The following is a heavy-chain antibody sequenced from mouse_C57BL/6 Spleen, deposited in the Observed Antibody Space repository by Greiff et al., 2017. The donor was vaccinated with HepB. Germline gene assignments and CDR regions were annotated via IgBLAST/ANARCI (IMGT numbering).Heavy chain of an antibody. CDR3: ARDERDYYGSSYGYFDV. CDR1: GYSITSGYY. J-gene: IGHJ1*03. Sequence: EVKLQESGPGLVKPSQSLSLTCSVTGYSITSGYYWNWIRQFPGNKLEWMGYISYDGSNNYNPSLKNRISITRDTSKNQFFLKLNSVTTEDTATYYCARDERDYYGSSYGYFDVWGTGTTVTVSS. D-gene: IGHD1-1*01. V-gene: IGHV3-6*01. CDR2: ISYDGSN.